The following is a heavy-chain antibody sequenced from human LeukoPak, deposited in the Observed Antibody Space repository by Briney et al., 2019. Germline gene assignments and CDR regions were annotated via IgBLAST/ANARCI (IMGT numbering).Heavy chain of an antibody. D-gene: IGHD3-10*01. CDR2: ITSAGGTS. J-gene: IGHJ4*02. CDR3: VKDLAGSGDY. CDR1: GFIFSSSA. Sequence: PGGSLRLSCSASGFIFSSSAMHWVRQAPGNGLEYVSSITSAGGTSYYADSVRGRFTVSRDNSKDTLYLQMTSLRPEDTAVYYCVKDLAGSGDYWGQGTLVTVSS. V-gene: IGHV3-64D*06.